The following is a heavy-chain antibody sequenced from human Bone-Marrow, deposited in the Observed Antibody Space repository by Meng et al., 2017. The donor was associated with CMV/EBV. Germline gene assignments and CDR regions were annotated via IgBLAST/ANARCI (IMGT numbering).Heavy chain of an antibody. V-gene: IGHV6-1*01. Sequence: SCAISGDSVSSNSAAWNWIRQSPSRGLEWLGRTYYRSKWYNDYAVSVNSRISINPDTSKNQFSLQLNSVTPEDAAVYYCARQMGYFDYWGQGTLVTVSS. CDR1: GDSVSSNSAA. D-gene: IGHD5-24*01. CDR3: ARQMGYFDY. CDR2: TYYRSKWYN. J-gene: IGHJ4*02.